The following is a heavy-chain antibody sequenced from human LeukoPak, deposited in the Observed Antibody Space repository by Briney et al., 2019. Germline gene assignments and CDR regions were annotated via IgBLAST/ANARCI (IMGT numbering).Heavy chain of an antibody. V-gene: IGHV4-34*01. CDR3: ARVTSGYLRKKVAFDI. CDR1: GGSFSGYY. CDR2: INHSGST. Sequence: PSETLSLTCAVYGGSFSGYYWSWIRQPPGKGLEWIGEINHSGSTNYNPSLKSRVTISVDTSKNQFSLKLSSVTAADTAVYYCARVTSGYLRKKVAFDIWGQGTMVTVSS. J-gene: IGHJ3*02. D-gene: IGHD5-12*01.